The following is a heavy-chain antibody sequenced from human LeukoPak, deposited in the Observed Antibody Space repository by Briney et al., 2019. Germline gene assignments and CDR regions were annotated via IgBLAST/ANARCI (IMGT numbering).Heavy chain of an antibody. CDR1: GFTFSSYA. V-gene: IGHV3-23*01. J-gene: IGHJ4*02. CDR2: ISGSGGST. D-gene: IGHD3-3*01. CDR3: ATLDFWSGSPFDY. Sequence: TGGSLRLSCAASGFTFSSYAMSWVRQAPGKGLEWVSAISGSGGSTYYADSVKGRFTISRDNSKNTLYLQMNSLRAEDTAVYYCATLDFWSGSPFDYWGQGTLVTVSS.